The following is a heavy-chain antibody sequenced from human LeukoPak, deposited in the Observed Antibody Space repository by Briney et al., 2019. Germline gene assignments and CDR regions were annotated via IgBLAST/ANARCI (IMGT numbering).Heavy chain of an antibody. Sequence: GSLRLSCAASGFTFSSDNMNWVRQSPGKGLEWVGEITHSGNTNYNPSLKSRVTISIDTSKNQFSLKLSSVTAADTAVYYCARRQWLGRSPFDYWGQGTLGTVSS. V-gene: IGHV4-34*01. J-gene: IGHJ4*02. D-gene: IGHD6-19*01. CDR2: ITHSGNT. CDR1: GFTFSSDN. CDR3: ARRQWLGRSPFDY.